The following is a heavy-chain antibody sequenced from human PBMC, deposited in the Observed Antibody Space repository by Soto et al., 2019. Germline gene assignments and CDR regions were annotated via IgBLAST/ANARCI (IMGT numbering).Heavy chain of an antibody. Sequence: ASVKVSCKASGYTFTGYYMHWVRQAPGQGLEWMGWINPNSGGTNYAQKFQGWVTMTRDTSISTAYMELSRLRSDDTAVYYCARTNSGWPRSYGMDVWGQGTTVTVSS. CDR3: ARTNSGWPRSYGMDV. J-gene: IGHJ6*02. D-gene: IGHD6-19*01. CDR2: INPNSGGT. V-gene: IGHV1-2*04. CDR1: GYTFTGYY.